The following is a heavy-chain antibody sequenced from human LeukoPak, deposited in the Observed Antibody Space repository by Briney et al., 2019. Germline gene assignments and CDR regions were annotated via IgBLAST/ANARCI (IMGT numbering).Heavy chain of an antibody. CDR2: ISYDGSNK. CDR1: GFTFSSYG. V-gene: IGHV3-30*18. D-gene: IGHD5-12*01. CDR3: AKGWGVATI. J-gene: IGHJ4*02. Sequence: GGSLRLSCAASGFTFSSYGMHWVRQAPGKGLEWVAVISYDGSNKYYADSVKGRFTISRDNSKNTLYLQMNSLRAEDTAVYYCAKGWGVATIWGQGTLVTVSS.